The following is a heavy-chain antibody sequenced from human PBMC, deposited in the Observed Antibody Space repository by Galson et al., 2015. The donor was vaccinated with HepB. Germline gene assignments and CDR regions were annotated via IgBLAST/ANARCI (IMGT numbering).Heavy chain of an antibody. CDR2: IIPIFGTA. Sequence: SVKVSCKASGGTFSSYAISWVRQAPGQGLEWMGGIIPIFGTANYAQKFQGRVTITADKSTSTAYMELSSLRSEDTAVYYCARYMITFGGAFDYWGQGTLVTVSS. CDR3: ARYMITFGGAFDY. D-gene: IGHD3-16*01. V-gene: IGHV1-69*06. CDR1: GGTFSSYA. J-gene: IGHJ4*02.